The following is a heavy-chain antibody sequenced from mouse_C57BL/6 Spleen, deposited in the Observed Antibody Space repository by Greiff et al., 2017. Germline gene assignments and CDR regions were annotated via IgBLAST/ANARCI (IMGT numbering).Heavy chain of an antibody. CDR1: GFTFSSYA. D-gene: IGHD4-1*01. J-gene: IGHJ3*01. CDR3: ARDLLTGLFAY. Sequence: EVNVVESGGGLVKPGGSLKLSCAASGFTFSSYAMSWVRQTPEKRLEWVATISDGGSYTYYPDNVKGRFTISRDNAKNNLYLQMSHLKSEDTAMYYCARDLLTGLFAYWGQGTLVTVSA. CDR2: ISDGGSYT. V-gene: IGHV5-4*01.